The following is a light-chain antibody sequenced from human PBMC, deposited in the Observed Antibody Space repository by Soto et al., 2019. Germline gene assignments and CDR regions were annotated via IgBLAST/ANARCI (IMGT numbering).Light chain of an antibody. CDR3: QQYGRTSWT. J-gene: IGKJ1*01. V-gene: IGKV3-20*01. Sequence: EIVLTQSPGTLSLSPGEGATLSCRASQSVSTNFFAWYQQKPVQAPRLLIYGASTRATGIPDRFSGSESGTDFPLTISRLEPEDFAVYYCQQYGRTSWTFGQGTKVEIK. CDR2: GAS. CDR1: QSVSTNF.